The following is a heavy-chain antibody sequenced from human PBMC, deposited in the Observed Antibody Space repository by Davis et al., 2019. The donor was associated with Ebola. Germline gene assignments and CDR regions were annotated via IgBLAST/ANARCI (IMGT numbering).Heavy chain of an antibody. D-gene: IGHD6-13*01. V-gene: IGHV1-2*02. J-gene: IGHJ4*02. CDR1: GYTFTSYG. CDR2: INPNSGGT. CDR3: ARDEAGPVDY. Sequence: ASVKVSCKASGYTFTSYGISWVRQAPGQGLEWMGWINPNSGGTNYAQKFQGRVTMTRDTSISTAYMELSSLRSEDTAVYYCARDEAGPVDYWGQGTLVTVSS.